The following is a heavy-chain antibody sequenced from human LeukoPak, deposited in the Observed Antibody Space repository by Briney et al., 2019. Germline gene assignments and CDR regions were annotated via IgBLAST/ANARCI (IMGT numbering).Heavy chain of an antibody. CDR2: INPNSGGT. V-gene: IGHV1-2*06. D-gene: IGHD3-10*01. Sequence: ASVKVSCKAPGYTFSSDGITWVRQAPGQGLEWMGRINPNSGGTNYAQKFQGRVTMTRDTSISTAYMELSRLRSDDTAVYYCARAMVRGVIHDYWGQGTLVTVSS. CDR3: ARAMVRGVIHDY. CDR1: GYTFSSDG. J-gene: IGHJ4*02.